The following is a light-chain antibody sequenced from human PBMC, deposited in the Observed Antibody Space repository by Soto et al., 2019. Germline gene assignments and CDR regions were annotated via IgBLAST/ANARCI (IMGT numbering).Light chain of an antibody. CDR3: QQYGTAPWT. J-gene: IGKJ1*01. V-gene: IGKV3-20*01. CDR2: GAY. Sequence: TQSPATLSVSPGERATLSCRASQSVINSYLAWYQQKPGQAPRLLLYGAYNRATGIPDRFSGSGSGTDLTLTISRLEPEDFAVYYCQQYGTAPWTXGQGTKVDIK. CDR1: QSVINSY.